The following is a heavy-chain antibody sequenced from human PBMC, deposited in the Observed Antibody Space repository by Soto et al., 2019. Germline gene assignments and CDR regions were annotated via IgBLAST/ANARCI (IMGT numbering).Heavy chain of an antibody. CDR2: MNPNSGNT. Sequence: QVQLVQSGAEVKKPGASVKVSCKASGYTFTSYDINWVRQATGQGLEWMGWMNPNSGNTGYAQKFQGRVTMTRNTSIITTYMEPSSLRSEDRAVHYCARENTSHGMDVWGQSTTITVSS. CDR3: ARENTSHGMDV. CDR1: GYTFTSYD. J-gene: IGHJ6*02. D-gene: IGHD2-2*02. V-gene: IGHV1-8*01.